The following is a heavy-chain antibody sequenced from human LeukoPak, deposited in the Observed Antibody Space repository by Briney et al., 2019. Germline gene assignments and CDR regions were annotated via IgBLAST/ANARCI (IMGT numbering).Heavy chain of an antibody. CDR1: GGSISSYY. D-gene: IGHD3-3*01. CDR3: ARGGEYYDFWSGWRYLYYFDY. Sequence: SETLSLTCTVSGGSISSYYWSWIRQPPGKGLEWIGYIYYSGSTNYNPSLKSRVTISVDTSKNQFSLELSSVTAADTAVYYCARGGEYYDFWSGWRYLYYFDYWGQGTLVTVSS. CDR2: IYYSGST. J-gene: IGHJ4*02. V-gene: IGHV4-59*01.